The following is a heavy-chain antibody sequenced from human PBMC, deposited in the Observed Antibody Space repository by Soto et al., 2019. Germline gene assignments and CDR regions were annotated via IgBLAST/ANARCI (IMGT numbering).Heavy chain of an antibody. D-gene: IGHD3-10*01. CDR3: ATNDGSGDRAFDY. V-gene: IGHV1-69*02. Sequence: QVQLVQSGAEVQKPGSSVKVSCKASGDTFSFYSINWVRQAPGLGLEWMGRINPILSVSNYAQKFQGRVTITADKYTSTAYMELSSLRSEDTAMYYCATNDGSGDRAFDYWGQGALVTVSS. CDR1: GDTFSFYS. J-gene: IGHJ4*02. CDR2: INPILSVS.